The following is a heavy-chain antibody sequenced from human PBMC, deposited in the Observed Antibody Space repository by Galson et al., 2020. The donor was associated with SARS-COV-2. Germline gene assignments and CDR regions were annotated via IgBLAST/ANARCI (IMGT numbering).Heavy chain of an antibody. J-gene: IGHJ6*02. V-gene: IGHV4-4*02. Sequence: ASETLSLTCAVSGGSISSSNWWSWFRQPPGTGLGWIGEIYHSWSTNYNPSLKSRVTISVDKSKNQFSLKLSSVTAADTAVYYCARSPQAGYYDSSGYYYARDGMDVWGQGTTVTVSS. D-gene: IGHD3-22*01. CDR1: GGSISSSNW. CDR3: ARSPQAGYYDSSGYYYARDGMDV. CDR2: IYHSWST.